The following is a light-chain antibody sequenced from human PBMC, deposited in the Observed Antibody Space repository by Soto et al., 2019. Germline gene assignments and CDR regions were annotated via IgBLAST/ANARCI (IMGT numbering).Light chain of an antibody. V-gene: IGKV1-39*01. CDR2: DSS. CDR1: HTIMTY. CDR3: HQSYSNPTWT. Sequence: IQMTQSPSSLSASVGDEFTVTCRASHTIMTYLNWYQQKPGEAPTLLVYDSSTLQSGVPSRFSGSGFGAEFTLTVSSLQPEDFATYYCHQSYSNPTWTFGQGTKVDI. J-gene: IGKJ1*01.